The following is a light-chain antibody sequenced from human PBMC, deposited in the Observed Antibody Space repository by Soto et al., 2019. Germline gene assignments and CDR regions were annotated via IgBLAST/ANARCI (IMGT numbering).Light chain of an antibody. J-gene: IGKJ5*01. CDR3: QQRSNWPPRIT. V-gene: IGKV3-15*01. CDR2: GAS. CDR1: QSVSSN. Sequence: IVMTQSPATLSVSPGERATLSCRASQSVSSNLAWYQQKPGQAPRLLIYGASTRATGIPARFSGSGSGTDFTLTISSLEPEDFAVYYCQQRSNWPPRITFGQRTRLEI.